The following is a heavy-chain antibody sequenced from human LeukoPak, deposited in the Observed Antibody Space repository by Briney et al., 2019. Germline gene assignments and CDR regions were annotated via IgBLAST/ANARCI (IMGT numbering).Heavy chain of an antibody. CDR3: ARGYCTSTSCPPEY. V-gene: IGHV3-53*05. CDR2: IYSGGST. Sequence: GGSLRLSCAASGFTISNNYMSWVRQAPGKGLEWVSVIYSGGSTYYADSVKGRFTISRDNAKNTLYLQMDSLRTEDTAEYYCARGYCTSTSCPPEYWGQGTLVTVSS. J-gene: IGHJ4*02. D-gene: IGHD2-2*01. CDR1: GFTISNNY.